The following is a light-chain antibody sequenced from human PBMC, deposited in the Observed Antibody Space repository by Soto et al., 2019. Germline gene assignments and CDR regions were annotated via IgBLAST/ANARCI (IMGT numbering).Light chain of an antibody. Sequence: EIVLTQSPGTLSLSPGERATLSCRASQSVSSSYLAWYQQKPGQSPRLLIYGASGRATGVPDRFSGSGSGTDFTLTFSRLEPEDFAVYYCQQYGSSPAVTFGQGTRLEI. CDR1: QSVSSSY. CDR3: QQYGSSPAVT. CDR2: GAS. J-gene: IGKJ5*01. V-gene: IGKV3-20*01.